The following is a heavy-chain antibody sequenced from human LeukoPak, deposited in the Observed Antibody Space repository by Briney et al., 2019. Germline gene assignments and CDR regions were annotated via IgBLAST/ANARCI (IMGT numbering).Heavy chain of an antibody. CDR2: INHNGST. CDR1: GGSFSGYY. D-gene: IGHD3-3*01. V-gene: IGHV4-34*01. J-gene: IGHJ6*03. CDR3: ARLRSWNYYYYYMDV. Sequence: SETLSLTCAVYGGSFSGYYWSWIRQPPGKGLEWIGEINHNGSTNYNPSLKSRVTISVDTSKNQFSLKLSSVTAADTAVYYCARLRSWNYYYYYMDVWGKGTTVTISS.